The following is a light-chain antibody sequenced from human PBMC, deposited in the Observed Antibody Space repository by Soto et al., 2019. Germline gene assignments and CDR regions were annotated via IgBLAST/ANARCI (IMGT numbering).Light chain of an antibody. J-gene: IGLJ1*01. V-gene: IGLV1-44*01. CDR1: SSNIGSNT. CDR3: AAWDDSLDGYV. CDR2: SNN. Sequence: QSVLTQPPSASGTPGQRVTISCSGSSSNIGSNTVNWYQHLPGTAPKLLMYSNNQRPSGVPDRVSVSKSGTSASLAISGLQSEDEADYYCAAWDDSLDGYVFGTGTKVTVL.